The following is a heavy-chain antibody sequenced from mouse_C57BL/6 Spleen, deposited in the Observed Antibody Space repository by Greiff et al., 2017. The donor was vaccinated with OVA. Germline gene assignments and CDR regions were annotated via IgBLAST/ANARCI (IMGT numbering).Heavy chain of an antibody. CDR2: IDPSDSET. CDR3: ARWDDYDRFFAY. CDR1: GYTFTSYW. V-gene: IGHV1-52*01. D-gene: IGHD2-4*01. Sequence: QVQLKQPGAELVRPGSSVKLSCKASGYTFTSYWMHWVKQRPIQGLEWIGNIDPSDSETHYNQKFKDKATLTVDKSSSTAYMQLSSLTSEDSAVYYCARWDDYDRFFAYWGQGTLVTVSA. J-gene: IGHJ3*01.